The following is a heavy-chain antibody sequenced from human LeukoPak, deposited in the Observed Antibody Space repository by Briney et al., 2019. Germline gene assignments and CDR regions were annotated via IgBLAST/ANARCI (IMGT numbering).Heavy chain of an antibody. CDR1: GGSISDYY. CDR3: ARITATAMVNAFDY. V-gene: IGHV4-4*07. D-gene: IGHD5-18*01. J-gene: IGHJ4*02. CDR2: IYSSGST. Sequence: SVTLSLTCTVSGGSISDYYWSWIRQPAGRGLEYLGRIYSSGSTDYNPSLKSRVTMSVDTSKNQISLKVKSVNAADTAVYYCARITATAMVNAFDYWGQGMLVTVSS.